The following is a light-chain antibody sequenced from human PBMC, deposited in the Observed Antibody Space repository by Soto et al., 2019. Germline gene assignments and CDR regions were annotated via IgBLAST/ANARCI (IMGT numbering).Light chain of an antibody. J-gene: IGKJ4*01. V-gene: IGKV3-20*01. CDR2: GAS. CDR3: QQYGRSPLA. Sequence: EIVLTQSPGTLSLSPGESATLSCRASQSVSSTYLAWYQQKPGQAPRLFIYGASRRATGIPDRFSGSGSGTDFTLTISRLEPEDFAVYYCQQYGRSPLAFGGGTKVEI. CDR1: QSVSSTY.